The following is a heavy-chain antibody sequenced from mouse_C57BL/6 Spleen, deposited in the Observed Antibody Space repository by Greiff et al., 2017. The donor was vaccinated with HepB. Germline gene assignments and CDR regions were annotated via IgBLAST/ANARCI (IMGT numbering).Heavy chain of an antibody. V-gene: IGHV5-6*01. CDR1: GFTFSSYG. D-gene: IGHD1-1*01. CDR3: ARLHYYGSSYVDV. CDR2: ISSGGSYT. Sequence: EVNVVESGGDLVKPGGSLKLSCAASGFTFSSYGMSWVRQTPDKRLEWVATISSGGSYTYYPDSVKGRFTISRDNAKNTLYLQMSSLKSEDTAMYYCARLHYYGSSYVDVWGTGTTVTVSS. J-gene: IGHJ1*03.